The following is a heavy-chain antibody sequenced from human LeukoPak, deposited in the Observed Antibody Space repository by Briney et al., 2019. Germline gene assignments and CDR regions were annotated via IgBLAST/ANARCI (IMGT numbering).Heavy chain of an antibody. Sequence: ASVKVSCKASGYTFTGYFMHWVRQAPGQGLEWVGRINPNTGGTNYAQRFQGRVTLTRDTSITTAYMELSRLRSDDTAIYYCARGGFSDSRGSSDAFDIWGQGTMVTVSS. J-gene: IGHJ3*02. CDR3: ARGGFSDSRGSSDAFDI. V-gene: IGHV1-2*06. D-gene: IGHD3-22*01. CDR2: INPNTGGT. CDR1: GYTFTGYF.